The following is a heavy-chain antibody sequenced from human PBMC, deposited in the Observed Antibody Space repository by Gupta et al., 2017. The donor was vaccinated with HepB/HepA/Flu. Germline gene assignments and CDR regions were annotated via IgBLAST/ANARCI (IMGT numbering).Heavy chain of an antibody. V-gene: IGHV3-9*01. CDR2: INWNSAGI. CDR3: AKDIAELYLVFDM. CDR1: GFTFDDYA. Sequence: EGQLVESGGGWVQPGRSLRLHCAASGFTFDDYAMHWVRQAPGKGLEWVSGINWNSAGIGYADSGKGRFTISRDNAKNSLYLQMNSLRAEDTALYYCAKDIAELYLVFDMWGQGTMVTVSS. D-gene: IGHD1-26*01. J-gene: IGHJ3*02.